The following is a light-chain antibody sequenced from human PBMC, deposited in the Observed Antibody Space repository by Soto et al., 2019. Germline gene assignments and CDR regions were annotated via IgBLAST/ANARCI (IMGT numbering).Light chain of an antibody. J-gene: IGLJ1*01. CDR2: RNN. V-gene: IGLV1-47*01. CDR3: AARDDSLSGFYV. Sequence: QSVLTQPPSASGTPGQRVTISCSGSSSNIGSNYVYWYQQLPGTAPKLLIYRNNQRPSGVPDRFAGSKSGTSASLAISGLRSEDEADYYCAARDDSLSGFYVFGTGTKVTVL. CDR1: SSNIGSNY.